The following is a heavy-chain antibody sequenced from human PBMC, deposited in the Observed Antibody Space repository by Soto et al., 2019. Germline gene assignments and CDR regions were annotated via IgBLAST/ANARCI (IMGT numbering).Heavy chain of an antibody. CDR3: ARSVAP. Sequence: QVQLQEAGPGLVKPSQTLSLTCTVSGGSISSGGYYWSWIRQHPGKGLEWIGYIYYSGSTYYNPSLMGPVTIPVASSKNQFSMKPSSASAAATAVYYCARSVAPLGQGTLITVSS. V-gene: IGHV4-31*01. CDR1: GGSISSGGYY. CDR2: IYYSGST. J-gene: IGHJ5*02.